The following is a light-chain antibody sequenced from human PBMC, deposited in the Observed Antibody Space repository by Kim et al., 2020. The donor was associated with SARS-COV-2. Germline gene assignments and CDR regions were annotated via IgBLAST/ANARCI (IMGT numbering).Light chain of an antibody. CDR1: QSVSSSY. J-gene: IGKJ1*01. V-gene: IGKV3-20*01. CDR2: GES. CDR3: QQYGSSPRT. Sequence: EIVLTQFPGTLSLSPGERATLSCRASQSVSSSYLAWYQQKPGQAPRLLIYGESSRATGIPDRFSGSGSGTDFTLTISRLEPEDFAVYYCQQYGSSPRTFGQGTKVDIK.